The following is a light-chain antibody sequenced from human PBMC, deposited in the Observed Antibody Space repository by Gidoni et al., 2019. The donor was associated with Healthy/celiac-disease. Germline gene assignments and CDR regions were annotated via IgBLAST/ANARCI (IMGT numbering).Light chain of an antibody. J-gene: IGKJ1*01. Sequence: DFQMTQSPPSLSASVGDRVTITCRASQSISSYLNWYQQKPGKAPKLLIYAASSLQSGVPSRFSGSGSGTDFTLTISSLQPEDFATYYCQQSYSTLWTFGQGTKEEIK. CDR2: AAS. V-gene: IGKV1-39*01. CDR1: QSISSY. CDR3: QQSYSTLWT.